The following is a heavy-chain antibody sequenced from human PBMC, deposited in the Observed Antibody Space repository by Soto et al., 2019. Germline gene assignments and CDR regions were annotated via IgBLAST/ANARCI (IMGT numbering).Heavy chain of an antibody. V-gene: IGHV4-39*01. CDR2: IYYSGST. D-gene: IGHD2-15*01. J-gene: IGHJ5*02. CDR3: ARGTTDCSGGSCCQSCVWFDP. CDR1: GGSISSSSYY. Sequence: SETLSLTCTVSGGSISSSSYYWGWIRQPPGKGLEWIGSIYYSGSTYYNPSLKSRVTISVDTSKNQFSLKLSSVTAADTAVYYCARGTTDCSGGSCCQSCVWFDPWGQGTLVTVSS.